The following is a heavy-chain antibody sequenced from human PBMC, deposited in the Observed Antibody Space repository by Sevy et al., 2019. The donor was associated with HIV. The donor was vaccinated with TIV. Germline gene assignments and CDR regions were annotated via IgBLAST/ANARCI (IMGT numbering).Heavy chain of an antibody. D-gene: IGHD3-22*01. J-gene: IGHJ4*02. CDR2: FDHEDGEK. CDR3: ATTKGYYDSSGYPCDY. V-gene: IGHV1-24*01. Sequence: ASVKVSCKVTGYTLTGFSMHWVRQTPGKGLEWMGTFDHEDGEKIYALKFQGRVIMTDDTSAEQAHIDLGSLTSEDTAVYYCATTKGYYDSSGYPCDYWGQGTLVTVSS. CDR1: GYTLTGFS.